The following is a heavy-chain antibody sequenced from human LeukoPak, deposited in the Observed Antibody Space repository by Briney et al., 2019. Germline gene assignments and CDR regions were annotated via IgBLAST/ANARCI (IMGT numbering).Heavy chain of an antibody. Sequence: GGSLRLSCAASGFTFSSYDMHWVRQAPGKGLEWVAVISYDGSNKYYADSVKGRFTISRDNSKNTLYLQMNSLRAEDTAVYYCARVKRTRTPYDALNIGGQGTLVTVSS. J-gene: IGHJ3*02. CDR1: GFTFSSYD. CDR3: ARVKRTRTPYDALNI. D-gene: IGHD3-3*01. CDR2: ISYDGSNK. V-gene: IGHV3-30*03.